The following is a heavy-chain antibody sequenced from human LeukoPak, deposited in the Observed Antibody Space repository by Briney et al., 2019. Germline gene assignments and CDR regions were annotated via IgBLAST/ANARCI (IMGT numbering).Heavy chain of an antibody. V-gene: IGHV4-39*07. CDR2: LYYSGST. J-gene: IGHJ4*02. CDR1: GGSVSSSTYY. Sequence: PSETLSLTCTVSGGSVSSSTYYWGWIRQPPGKGLEWIGSLYYSGSTYYNPSLKSRVTISVDTSKNQFSLKLSSVTAADTAVYYCAFEGPPASIWGQGTLVTVSS. D-gene: IGHD1-14*01. CDR3: AFEGPPASI.